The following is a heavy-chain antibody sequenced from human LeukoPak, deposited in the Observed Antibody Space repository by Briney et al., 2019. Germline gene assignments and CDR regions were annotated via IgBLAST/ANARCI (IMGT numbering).Heavy chain of an antibody. V-gene: IGHV4-34*01. CDR3: ARVPDLPYIVVPYYYMDV. Sequence: PSETLSLTCAVYGGSFSGYYWSWIRQPPGKGLEWIGEINHSGSTNYNPSLKSRVTISVDTSKNQFSLKLSSVTAADTAVYYCARVPDLPYIVVPYYYMDVWGKGTTVTISS. J-gene: IGHJ6*03. D-gene: IGHD2-15*01. CDR2: INHSGST. CDR1: GGSFSGYY.